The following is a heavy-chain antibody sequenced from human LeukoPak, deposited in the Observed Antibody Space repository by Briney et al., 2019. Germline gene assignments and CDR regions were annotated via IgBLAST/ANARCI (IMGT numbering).Heavy chain of an antibody. J-gene: IGHJ6*03. CDR3: TRTGANYAFWSGYKTIYYYMDV. Sequence: GGSLRLSCAASGFTFSGSAMHWVRQASGKGLEWVGRIRSKAYSYATAYAASVKGRFTISRDDSKNTAYLQMNSLKTEDTAVYYCTRTGANYAFWSGYKTIYYYMDVWGKGTTVTVSS. CDR2: IRSKAYSYAT. D-gene: IGHD3-3*01. CDR1: GFTFSGSA. V-gene: IGHV3-73*01.